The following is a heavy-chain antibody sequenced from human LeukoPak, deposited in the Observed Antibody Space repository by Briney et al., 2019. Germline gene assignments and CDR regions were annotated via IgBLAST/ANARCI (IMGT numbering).Heavy chain of an antibody. CDR3: ARDPGYSSGWVKGYFDY. CDR1: GFTFSNYW. Sequence: GGSLRLSCGASGFTFSNYWMSWVRQAPGKGLEWVANIKQDGSEKYYVDSVKGRFTISRDNAKNSLYLQMNSLRAEDTAVYYCARDPGYSSGWVKGYFDYWGQGTLVTVSS. J-gene: IGHJ4*02. CDR2: IKQDGSEK. V-gene: IGHV3-7*03. D-gene: IGHD6-19*01.